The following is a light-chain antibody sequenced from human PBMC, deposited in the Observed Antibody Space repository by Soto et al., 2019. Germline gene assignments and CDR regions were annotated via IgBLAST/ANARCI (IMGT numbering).Light chain of an antibody. Sequence: QSALTQPASVSGSPGQSITISCTGTTSDVGGYNLVSWYQQHPGKAPTLMIYEANKRPSGVSSRFSGSKSGNTASLTISGLQTEDEADYFCCSYAFRGTFSYVFGSGTKVTVL. J-gene: IGLJ1*01. CDR3: CSYAFRGTFSYV. CDR2: EAN. CDR1: TSDVGGYNL. V-gene: IGLV2-23*02.